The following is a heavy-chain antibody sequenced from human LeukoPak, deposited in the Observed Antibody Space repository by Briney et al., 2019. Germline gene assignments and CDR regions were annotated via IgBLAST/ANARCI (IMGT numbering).Heavy chain of an antibody. Sequence: GGSLRLSCAASGFTFSSYAMSWVRQAPGKGLEWVSGISGSGGSTYYADSVKGRFTIPRDNAKNSLYLQMNSLRAEDTAVYYCARDNGDLAFDYWGQGTLVTVSS. CDR1: GFTFSSYA. D-gene: IGHD4-17*01. J-gene: IGHJ4*02. CDR2: ISGSGGST. V-gene: IGHV3-23*01. CDR3: ARDNGDLAFDY.